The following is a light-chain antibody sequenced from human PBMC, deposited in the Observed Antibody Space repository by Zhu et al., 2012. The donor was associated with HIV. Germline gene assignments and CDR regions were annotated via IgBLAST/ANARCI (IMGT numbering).Light chain of an antibody. J-gene: IGKJ1*01. CDR3: QLRDDWSWT. CDR2: DAS. Sequence: EIVLTQSPATLSLSPGEGATLSCRASQSVGSNLAWYQQKPGQAPRLFIYDASNRASGIPARFTGSGSGTDFTLTISSLEPEDFAIYYCQLRDDWSWTFGQGTKVEI. CDR1: QSVGSN. V-gene: IGKV3-11*01.